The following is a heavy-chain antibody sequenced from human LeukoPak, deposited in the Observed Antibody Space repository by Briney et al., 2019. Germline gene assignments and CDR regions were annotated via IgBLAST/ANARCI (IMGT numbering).Heavy chain of an antibody. J-gene: IGHJ4*02. CDR3: AGTAHSGDGYGYGY. Sequence: PSETLSLTCSVSVGPIESQYWVWIPEPPGKGLQWIGHVYYTGSTKINPSAASRLNISLDTSKHPFSLKLKSVTAADTAFYYCAGTAHSGDGYGYGYWGQGTLVTVSS. D-gene: IGHD2-2*03. CDR1: VGPIESQY. CDR2: VYYTGST. V-gene: IGHV4-59*11.